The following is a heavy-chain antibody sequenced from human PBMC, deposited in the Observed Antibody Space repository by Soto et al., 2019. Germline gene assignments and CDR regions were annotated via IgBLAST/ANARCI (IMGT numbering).Heavy chain of an antibody. CDR3: ARALDSRSWSDIYYFDY. V-gene: IGHV4-59*01. D-gene: IGHD6-13*01. J-gene: IGHJ4*02. CDR2: IYYSGST. CDR1: GGSISSYY. Sequence: QVQLQESGPGLVKPSETLSLTCTVSGGSISSYYWSWIRQPPGKGLEWIGYIYYSGSTNYNPSLKRRLTISVDTSKNQFSLKLSSVTAADTAVYYCARALDSRSWSDIYYFDYWGQGTLVTVSS.